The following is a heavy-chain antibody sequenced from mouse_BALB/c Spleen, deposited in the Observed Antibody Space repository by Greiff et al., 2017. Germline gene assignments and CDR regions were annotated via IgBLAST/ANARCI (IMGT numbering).Heavy chain of an antibody. D-gene: IGHD1-1*01. CDR1: GFTFSDYY. J-gene: IGHJ4*01. Sequence: EVKLVESGGGLVKPGGSLKLSCAASGFTFSDYYMYWVRQTPEKRLEWVATISDGGSYTYYPDSVKGRFTISRDNAKNNLYLQMSSLKSEDTAMYYCARDGFYYGSSYYAMDYWGQGTSVTVSS. CDR3: ARDGFYYGSSYYAMDY. CDR2: ISDGGSYT. V-gene: IGHV5-4*02.